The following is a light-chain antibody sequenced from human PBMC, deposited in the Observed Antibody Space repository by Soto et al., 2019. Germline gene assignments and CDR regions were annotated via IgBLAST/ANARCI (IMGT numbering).Light chain of an antibody. CDR3: QQYSGSTRT. Sequence: IVLTQSPGTLSLSPGERATLSCGASQSVTTQLAWYQQKPGQAPRLIIHGASSRATGVPDRITGSGSGTDFTLSISRLEPEDFAVYYCQQYSGSTRTFGQGTKVDIK. J-gene: IGKJ1*01. V-gene: IGKV3-20*01. CDR2: GAS. CDR1: QSVTTQ.